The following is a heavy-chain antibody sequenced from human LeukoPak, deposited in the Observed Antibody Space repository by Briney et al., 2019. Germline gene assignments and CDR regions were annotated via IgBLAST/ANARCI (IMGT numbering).Heavy chain of an antibody. CDR3: ARARVGGNPNYYFYMDV. CDR2: IKQDGKSGSDK. J-gene: IGHJ6*03. Sequence: GGSLRLSCAASGFTFDDYAMHWVRQAPGKGLEWVANIKQDGKSGSDKYYVDSVKGRFTISRDNAKNSLYLQMNSLRAEDTAVYYCARARVGGNPNYYFYMDVWGKGTTVTVSS. D-gene: IGHD1-26*01. CDR1: GFTFDDYA. V-gene: IGHV3-7*04.